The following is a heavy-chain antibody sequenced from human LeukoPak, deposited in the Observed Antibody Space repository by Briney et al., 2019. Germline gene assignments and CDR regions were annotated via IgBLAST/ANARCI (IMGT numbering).Heavy chain of an antibody. CDR2: TYYRSKWYY. CDR3: SLARSEYHYGMDV. Sequence: SQTLSLTCAISGHSVSSISVAWNWIRQSPSRGLEWLGRTYYRSKWYYEYAVSVKSRINISPDTSKNQFSLQLTSVTPEDTAVYYCSLARSEYHYGMDVWGQGTTVTVSS. CDR1: GHSVSSISVA. V-gene: IGHV6-1*01. J-gene: IGHJ6*02.